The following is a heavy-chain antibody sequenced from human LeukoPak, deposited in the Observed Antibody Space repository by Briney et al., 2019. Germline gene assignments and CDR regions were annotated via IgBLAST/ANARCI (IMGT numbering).Heavy chain of an antibody. CDR1: GYTFTSYD. CDR3: ARVGDSSSYYYGGNWFDP. V-gene: IGHV1-8*01. CDR2: MNPNSGNT. Sequence: ASVKVSCKASGYTFTSYDINWVRQATGQGLEWMGWMNPNSGNTGYAQKFQGRVTMTRDTSISTAYMELSRLRSDDTAVYYCARVGDSSSYYYGGNWFDPWGQGTLVTVSS. D-gene: IGHD3-22*01. J-gene: IGHJ5*02.